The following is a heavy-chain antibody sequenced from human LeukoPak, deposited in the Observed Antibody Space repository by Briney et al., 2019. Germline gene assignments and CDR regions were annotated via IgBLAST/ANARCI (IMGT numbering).Heavy chain of an antibody. CDR1: GFTFSTYN. J-gene: IGHJ4*02. CDR3: ASEPRTTVTTSGGDY. D-gene: IGHD4-17*01. Sequence: GGSLRLSWAASGFTFSTYNMNWVRQPPGKVMEWVASIISSSTYIYYADSVKGRFTISRDNAKNSLYLQMNSLRAEHTAVYYCASEPRTTVTTSGGDYWGQGTLVTVSS. CDR2: IISSSTYI. V-gene: IGHV3-21*01.